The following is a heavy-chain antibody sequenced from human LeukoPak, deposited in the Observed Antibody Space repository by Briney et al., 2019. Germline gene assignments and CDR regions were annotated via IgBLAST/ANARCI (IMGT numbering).Heavy chain of an antibody. CDR2: IWYDGSNK. V-gene: IGHV3-33*01. CDR1: GFTFSSYD. Sequence: GGSLRLSCAASGFTFSSYDMYWVRQAPGKGLEWVALIWYDGSNKYYADSVKGRFTISRDNSKNTLYLQTNSLRAEDTAVFYCARGATPYWYLDLWGRGTLVTVSS. CDR3: ARGATPYWYLDL. J-gene: IGHJ2*01. D-gene: IGHD1-26*01.